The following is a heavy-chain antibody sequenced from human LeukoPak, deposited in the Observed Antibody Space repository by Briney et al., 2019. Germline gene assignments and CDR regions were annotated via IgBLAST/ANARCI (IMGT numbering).Heavy chain of an antibody. CDR1: GYTXTGSY. CDR3: ARGVEGSSADAFDI. V-gene: IGHV1-2*02. CDR2: INPNSGDT. J-gene: IGHJ3*02. Sequence: GASVKVSCKASGYTXTGSYLHWVRQAPGQGLEWMGWINPNSGDTNSAQRFQGRVTMTRDTSISTAYMDLSRLRSDDTAVYYCARGVEGSSADAFDIWGQGTMVTVSS. D-gene: IGHD2-2*01.